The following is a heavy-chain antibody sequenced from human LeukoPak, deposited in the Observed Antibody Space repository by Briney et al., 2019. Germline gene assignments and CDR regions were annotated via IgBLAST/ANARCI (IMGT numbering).Heavy chain of an antibody. J-gene: IGHJ4*02. D-gene: IGHD2-15*01. CDR1: GGSISSYY. Sequence: NPSETLSLTCTVSGGSISSYYWSWIRQPPGKGLEWIGSVSYRGGTYYNPSLKTRVTISVDTSKNQFSLRLSSVTAADTAVYFCARDSRYCSGGNCHLRFDYWGQGILVTVSS. CDR2: VSYRGGT. CDR3: ARDSRYCSGGNCHLRFDY. V-gene: IGHV4-39*07.